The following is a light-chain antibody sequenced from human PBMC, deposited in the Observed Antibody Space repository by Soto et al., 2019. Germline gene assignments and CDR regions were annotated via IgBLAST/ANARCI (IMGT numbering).Light chain of an antibody. CDR3: QQYNNWPWT. CDR2: AAS. V-gene: IGKV1-39*01. Sequence: DIQMTQSPSSLSASVGDRVTITCRASQGISTYLNWYQQKPGKAPKLLIYAASSLQSGVPSRFSGSGSETDFTLTISSLQSEDFAVYYCQQYNNWPWTFGQGTKVEIK. CDR1: QGISTY. J-gene: IGKJ1*01.